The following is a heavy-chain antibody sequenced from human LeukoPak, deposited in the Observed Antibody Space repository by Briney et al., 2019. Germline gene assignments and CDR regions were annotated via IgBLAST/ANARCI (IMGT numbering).Heavy chain of an antibody. V-gene: IGHV1-2*02. D-gene: IGHD3-22*01. Sequence: GASVTVSFKASGYTSTVYYMHWVRQAPGQGLEWMGWINPNSGGTNYAQKFQGRVTMTRDTSISTAYMELSRLRSDDTAVYYCARVPRRYYDSSGYYYTYYFDYWGQGTLVTVSS. CDR1: GYTSTVYY. CDR3: ARVPRRYYDSSGYYYTYYFDY. J-gene: IGHJ4*02. CDR2: INPNSGGT.